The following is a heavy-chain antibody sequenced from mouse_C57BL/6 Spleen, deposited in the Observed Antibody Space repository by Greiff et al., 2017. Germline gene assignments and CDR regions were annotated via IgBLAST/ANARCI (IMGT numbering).Heavy chain of an antibody. V-gene: IGHV5-9-1*02. J-gene: IGHJ3*01. CDR1: GFTFSSYA. Sequence: EVMLVESGEGLVKPGGSLKLSCAASGFTFSSYAMSWVRQTPEKRLEWVAYISSGGDYIYYADTVKGRFTISRDNARNTLYLQRSSLKSEDTAMYYCTSYDYDLAYWGQGTLVTVAA. CDR3: TSYDYDLAY. CDR2: ISSGGDYI. D-gene: IGHD2-4*01.